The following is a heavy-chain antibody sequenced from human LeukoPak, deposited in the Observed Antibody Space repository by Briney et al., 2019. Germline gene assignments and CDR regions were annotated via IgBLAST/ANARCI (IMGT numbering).Heavy chain of an antibody. D-gene: IGHD3-10*01. J-gene: IGHJ4*02. V-gene: IGHV4-59*08. Sequence: SETLSLTCTVSGGSITTYSWSWIRQPPGKGLEWIGYIYYSGSTNYNSSLKSRLTILVDTSKNQFSLKLTSVTAADTAVYYCARHAPSGGYFDYWGQGTLVTVSS. CDR2: IYYSGST. CDR3: ARHAPSGGYFDY. CDR1: GGSITTYS.